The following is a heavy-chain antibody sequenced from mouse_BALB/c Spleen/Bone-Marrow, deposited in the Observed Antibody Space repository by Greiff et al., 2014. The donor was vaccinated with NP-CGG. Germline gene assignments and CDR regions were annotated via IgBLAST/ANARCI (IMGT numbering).Heavy chain of an antibody. CDR3: ARNGYYGWITY. CDR1: GFDFSGYW. CDR2: INPDSRTI. Sequence: VQLQQSGGGLVQPGGSLKLSCAASGFDFSGYWMTWVRQAPGKGLEWIGEINPDSRTINYKPSLKEKFTMSRDNAKNTLYLQMSKVRSEDTALYYCARNGYYGWITYWGQGTLVTVSA. J-gene: IGHJ3*01. V-gene: IGHV4-1*02. D-gene: IGHD2-3*01.